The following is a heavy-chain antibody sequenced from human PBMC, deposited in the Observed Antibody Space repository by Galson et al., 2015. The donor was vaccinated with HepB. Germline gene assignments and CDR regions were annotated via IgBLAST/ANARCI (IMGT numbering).Heavy chain of an antibody. V-gene: IGHV1-69*13. Sequence: SVKVSCKASGGTFSSYAISWVRQAPGQGLEWMGGIIPIFGTANYAQKFQGRVTITADESTSTAYMELSSLRSEDTAVYYCARVLSIGVATHYYYYGMDVWGQGTTVTVSS. CDR3: ARVLSIGVATHYYYYGMDV. CDR2: IIPIFGTA. D-gene: IGHD6-19*01. J-gene: IGHJ6*02. CDR1: GGTFSSYA.